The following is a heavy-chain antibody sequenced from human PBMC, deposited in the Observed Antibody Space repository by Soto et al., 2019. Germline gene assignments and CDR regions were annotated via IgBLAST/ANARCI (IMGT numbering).Heavy chain of an antibody. V-gene: IGHV4-61*01. Sequence: SETLSLTCTVSGGSVSSGSYYWSWIRQPPGKGLEWIGYIYYSGSTNYNPSLKTRVTISVDTSKNQFSLKLSSVTAAHTAVYYCAKDLGSYSLDYWGQGTQVTVSS. D-gene: IGHD1-26*01. CDR1: GGSVSSGSYY. CDR3: AKDLGSYSLDY. J-gene: IGHJ4*02. CDR2: IYYSGST.